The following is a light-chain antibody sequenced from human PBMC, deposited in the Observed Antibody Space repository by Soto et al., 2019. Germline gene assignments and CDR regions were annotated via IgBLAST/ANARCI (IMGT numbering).Light chain of an antibody. CDR3: AAWDDSLNGVV. Sequence: QSVLTQPPSASGTPGQRVTISCSGSSSNIGSNTVNWYQQLPGTAPKILIYSNNQRPSGGPDRFSASKSGTSASLAISGLQSEDEADYYCAAWDDSLNGVVFGGGTKLTVL. V-gene: IGLV1-44*01. J-gene: IGLJ2*01. CDR2: SNN. CDR1: SSNIGSNT.